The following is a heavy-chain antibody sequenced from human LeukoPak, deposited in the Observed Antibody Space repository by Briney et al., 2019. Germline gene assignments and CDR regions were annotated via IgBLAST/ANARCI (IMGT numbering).Heavy chain of an antibody. CDR2: IYTSGGT. J-gene: IGHJ4*02. CDR1: GGSISSGSYY. D-gene: IGHD4-23*01. V-gene: IGHV4-61*02. Sequence: SETLSLTCTVSGGSISSGSYYWSWIRQPAGKGLEWIGRIYTSGGTNYNPSLKSRVTISVDTSKNQFSLKLSSVTAADTAVYYCARGGNSGYFDYWGQGTLVTVSS. CDR3: ARGGNSGYFDY.